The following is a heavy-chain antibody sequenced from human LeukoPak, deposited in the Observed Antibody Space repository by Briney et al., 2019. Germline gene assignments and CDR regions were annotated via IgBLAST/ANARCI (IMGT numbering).Heavy chain of an antibody. CDR1: GGYIRSGSYY. CDR3: ARGPYGSGSYYQWFDP. CDR2: IYTSGST. Sequence: TLSLTCSVSGGYIRSGSYYWLWMRQRAGEGVVGMGRIYTSGSTNYNPSLKSRVTISVDTSKNQFSLKLSSVTAADTAVYYCARGPYGSGSYYQWFDPWGQGTLVTVSS. V-gene: IGHV4-61*02. D-gene: IGHD3-10*01. J-gene: IGHJ5*02.